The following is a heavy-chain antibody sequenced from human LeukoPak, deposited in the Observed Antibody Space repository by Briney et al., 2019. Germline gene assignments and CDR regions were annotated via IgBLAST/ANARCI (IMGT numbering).Heavy chain of an antibody. J-gene: IGHJ3*02. CDR3: ARFPAYYYDSSGYHNDAFDI. D-gene: IGHD3-22*01. CDR2: IIPIFCTS. CDR1: GGTFSSYA. Sequence: VKVSCKASGGTFSSYAISGVRQAPGQGPEWMGGIIPIFCTSNYAQKFQGRVTISADESTNTAYMALSRLRSEDTAVYYCARFPAYYYDSSGYHNDAFDIWGQGTLVTVSS. V-gene: IGHV1-69*01.